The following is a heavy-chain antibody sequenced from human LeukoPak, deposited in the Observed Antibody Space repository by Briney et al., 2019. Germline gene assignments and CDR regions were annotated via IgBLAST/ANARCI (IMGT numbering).Heavy chain of an antibody. CDR2: IYYTGST. Sequence: SETLSLTCTVSGGSISSSSYYWAWIRQPPGKGLEWIGTIYYTGSTYYNPSLKSRVTISIDTSKNQFSLKPSSVTAADTAVYYCARRHGYSYGSQVDYWGQGTLVTVSS. CDR1: GGSISSSSYY. CDR3: ARRHGYSYGSQVDY. V-gene: IGHV4-39*01. D-gene: IGHD5-18*01. J-gene: IGHJ4*02.